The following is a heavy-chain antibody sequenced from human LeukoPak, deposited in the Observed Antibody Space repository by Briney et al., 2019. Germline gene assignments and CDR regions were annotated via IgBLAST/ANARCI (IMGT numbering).Heavy chain of an antibody. J-gene: IGHJ4*02. D-gene: IGHD3-22*01. V-gene: IGHV1-24*01. CDR1: GYTLTELS. CDR3: ARTSFYDSSGYYAGGFDY. Sequence: ASVNVSCKVSGYTLTELSMHWVRQAPGKGLEWMGGFDPEDGETIYAQKFQGRVTMTEDTSTDTAYMELSSLRSEDTAVYYCARTSFYDSSGYYAGGFDYWGQGTLVTVSS. CDR2: FDPEDGET.